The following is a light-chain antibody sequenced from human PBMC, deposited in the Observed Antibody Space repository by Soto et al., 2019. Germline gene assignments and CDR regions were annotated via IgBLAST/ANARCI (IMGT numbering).Light chain of an antibody. V-gene: IGLV2-14*01. J-gene: IGLJ1*01. CDR2: EVS. CDR1: RTDVGGYNF. CDR3: CSYVCSKTYV. Sequence: QSALTQPASVSGSPGQSITISCTGTRTDVGGYNFVSWYQQHPGKAPKLIIYEVSNRPSGVSNRFSGSKSDNTASLTISGLQAEDEADYYCCSYVCSKTYVFGTGTKVTVL.